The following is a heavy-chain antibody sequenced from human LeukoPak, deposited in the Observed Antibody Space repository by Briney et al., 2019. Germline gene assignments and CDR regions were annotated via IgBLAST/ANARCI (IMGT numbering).Heavy chain of an antibody. J-gene: IGHJ4*02. D-gene: IGHD3-10*01. Sequence: SETLSLTCAVDGWSFSGYYWSWIRQPPGKGLEWIGEINHSGSTNYNPSLKNRVTISVDTSKNQFSLKLSSVTAADTAVYYCASLYYYGSGSGLGYWGQGTLVTVSS. CDR3: ASLYYYGSGSGLGY. CDR2: INHSGST. V-gene: IGHV4-34*01. CDR1: GWSFSGYY.